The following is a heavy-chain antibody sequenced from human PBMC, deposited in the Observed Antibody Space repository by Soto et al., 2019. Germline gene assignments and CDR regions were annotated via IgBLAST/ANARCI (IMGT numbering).Heavy chain of an antibody. Sequence: SETLSLTCTVSGGSISSSSYYWGWIRQPTGKGLEWIGSIYYSGSTYYNPSLKSRVTISVDTSKNQFSLKLSSVTAADTAVYYCARAAAGYGMDVWGQGTTVTVSS. D-gene: IGHD6-13*01. V-gene: IGHV4-39*01. J-gene: IGHJ6*02. CDR3: ARAAAGYGMDV. CDR1: GGSISSSSYY. CDR2: IYYSGST.